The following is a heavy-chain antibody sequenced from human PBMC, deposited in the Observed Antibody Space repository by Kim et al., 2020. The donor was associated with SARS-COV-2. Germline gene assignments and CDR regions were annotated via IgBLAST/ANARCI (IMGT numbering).Heavy chain of an antibody. Sequence: GGSLRLSCAASGFTFSSYAVSWVRQTPGKGLEWVSAIKSSGGDTYYADSVKGRFTISRDSSKNTLFLQLNSLRAEDTAIYYCAKETGPNLGFFDSWGQGTLVTVSS. V-gene: IGHV3-23*01. J-gene: IGHJ4*02. CDR2: IKSSGGDT. CDR1: GFTFSSYA. CDR3: AKETGPNLGFFDS. D-gene: IGHD3-16*01.